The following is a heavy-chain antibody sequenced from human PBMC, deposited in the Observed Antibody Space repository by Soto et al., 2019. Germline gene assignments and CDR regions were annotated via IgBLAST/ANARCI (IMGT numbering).Heavy chain of an antibody. V-gene: IGHV4-30-4*01. J-gene: IGHJ3*02. CDR2: IYYSGST. CDR1: GGSISSGDYY. D-gene: IGHD3-22*01. Sequence: PSETLSLTCTVSGGSISSGDYYWSWIRQPPGKGLEWIGYIYYSGSTYYNPSLKSRVTISVDTSKNQFSLKLSSVTAADTAVYYCARDVPPHYYDSSGNDASDIWGQGTMVTVSS. CDR3: ARDVPPHYYDSSGNDASDI.